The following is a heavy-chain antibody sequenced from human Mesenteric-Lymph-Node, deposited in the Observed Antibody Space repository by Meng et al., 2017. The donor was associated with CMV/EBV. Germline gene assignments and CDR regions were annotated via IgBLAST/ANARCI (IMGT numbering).Heavy chain of an antibody. Sequence: SETLSLTCTVSGGSVGSGGYYWSWIRQPPGKGLEWIGYIYNSDITDYNPSLKSRVTISLDTSKNQFSLKLTSVTAADTALYYCAREPSSIEAGGYYRRSAWFDPWGQGTLVTVSS. CDR2: IYNSDIT. CDR3: AREPSSIEAGGYYRRSAWFDP. V-gene: IGHV4-61*08. CDR1: GGSVGSGGYY. D-gene: IGHD3-3*01. J-gene: IGHJ5*02.